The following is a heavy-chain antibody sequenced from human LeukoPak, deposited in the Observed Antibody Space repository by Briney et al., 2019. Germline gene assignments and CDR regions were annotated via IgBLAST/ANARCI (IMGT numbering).Heavy chain of an antibody. D-gene: IGHD3-22*01. Sequence: ASVKVSCKGSGYTFTRYAISWVRQAPGQGLEYMGWIDTNTGNPTYAQGFTGRFVFSLDTSVSTAYLQISSLKAEDSAIYFCANCYDSSGFFAYWGQGTLVTVSS. CDR1: GYTFTRYA. J-gene: IGHJ4*02. CDR3: ANCYDSSGFFAY. CDR2: IDTNTGNP. V-gene: IGHV7-4-1*02.